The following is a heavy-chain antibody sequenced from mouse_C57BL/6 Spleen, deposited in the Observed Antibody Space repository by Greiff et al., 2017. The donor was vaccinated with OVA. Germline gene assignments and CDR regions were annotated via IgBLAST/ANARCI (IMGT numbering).Heavy chain of an antibody. V-gene: IGHV1-53*01. Sequence: QVQLQQPGTELVKPGASVKLSCKASGYTFTSYWMHWVKQRPGQGLEWIGNINPSNGGNNYNEKFKSKATLTVDKSSSTAYMQLRSLTSEDSAVYDCSREVFTTVGAYWGQGTLVTVSA. D-gene: IGHD1-1*01. CDR1: GYTFTSYW. CDR2: INPSNGGN. J-gene: IGHJ3*01. CDR3: SREVFTTVGAY.